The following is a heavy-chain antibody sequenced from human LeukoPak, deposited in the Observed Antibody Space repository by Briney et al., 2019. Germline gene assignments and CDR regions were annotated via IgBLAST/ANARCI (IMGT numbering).Heavy chain of an antibody. V-gene: IGHV1-18*01. Sequence: ASVKVSCKASGYTFTSYGISWVRQAPGQGLEWMGWISAYNGNTNYAQKFQGRVTMTRDTSISTAYMELSRLRSDDTAVYYCARGPTPGDFDYWGQGTLVTVSS. CDR2: ISAYNGNT. CDR3: ARGPTPGDFDY. D-gene: IGHD2-21*01. CDR1: GYTFTSYG. J-gene: IGHJ4*02.